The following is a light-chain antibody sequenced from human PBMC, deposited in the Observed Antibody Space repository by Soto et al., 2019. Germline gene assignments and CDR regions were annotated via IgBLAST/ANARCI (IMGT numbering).Light chain of an antibody. CDR3: QQYNNWPRT. V-gene: IGKV3-15*01. CDR2: DAS. Sequence: EIVMTQSPATLSVSPGERATLSCRASQGVSSSLAWYQQTAGQAPRLLIYDASTRATGIPARFSGSGSGTEFTLAISSLQSEDFAIYYGQQYNNWPRTFGQGTRVEI. J-gene: IGKJ1*01. CDR1: QGVSSS.